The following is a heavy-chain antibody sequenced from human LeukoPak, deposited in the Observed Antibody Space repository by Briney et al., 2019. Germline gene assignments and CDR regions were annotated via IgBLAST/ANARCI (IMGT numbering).Heavy chain of an antibody. V-gene: IGHV3-23*01. CDR3: AKRNSGGPYYFDY. J-gene: IGHJ4*02. Sequence: GGSLRLSCSASGFTFSNYAMTWVRQAPGKGLQWVSTISVSGDNTYYADSVKGRFTISRDNSKNTLYLQMNSLRADDTAIYYCAKRNSGGPYYFDYWGQGTLVTVSS. CDR1: GFTFSNYA. CDR2: ISVSGDNT. D-gene: IGHD3-10*01.